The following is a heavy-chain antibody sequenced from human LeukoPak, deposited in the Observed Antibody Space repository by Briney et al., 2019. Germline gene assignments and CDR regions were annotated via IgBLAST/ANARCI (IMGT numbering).Heavy chain of an antibody. CDR3: ARDRWLGY. V-gene: IGHV4-59*01. D-gene: IGHD5-12*01. CDR2: MFYSEST. J-gene: IGHJ4*02. Sequence: PSETLSLTCTVSNGSISPYYWSWIRQPPGKGLEWIGYMFYSESTKYNPSLKSRVTISVDTSKNQFSLKLASVTTADTAVYYCARDRWLGYWGQGTLVTVSS. CDR1: NGSISPYY.